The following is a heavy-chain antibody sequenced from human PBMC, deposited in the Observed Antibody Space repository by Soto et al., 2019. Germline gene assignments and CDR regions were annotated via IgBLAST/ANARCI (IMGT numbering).Heavy chain of an antibody. CDR3: ARDRGQRALFIVAHAFDI. J-gene: IGHJ3*02. CDR2: IWYDGSNK. D-gene: IGHD5-12*01. Sequence: GGSLRLSCAASGFTFSSYGMHWVRQAPGKGLEWVAVIWYDGSNKYYADSVKGRFTISRDNSKNTLYLQMNSLRAEDTAVYYCARDRGQRALFIVAHAFDIWGQGTMVTVSS. V-gene: IGHV3-33*01. CDR1: GFTFSSYG.